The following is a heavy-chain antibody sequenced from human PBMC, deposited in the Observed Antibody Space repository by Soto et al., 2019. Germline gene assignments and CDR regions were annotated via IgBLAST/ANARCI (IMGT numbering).Heavy chain of an antibody. CDR2: ISTYTGNT. J-gene: IGHJ5*02. V-gene: IGHV1-18*01. D-gene: IGHD4-17*01. CDR3: TRWTVTNNWFDP. CDR1: GYTFTNYR. Sequence: QVQLVQSGPEVKTPGASVTVSCKTSGYTFTNYRIGWVRQAPGQGLEWMGWISTYTGNTKSVQKFQGRVTLTTDTSTSTAYMDLRSLTSDDTAVYYCTRWTVTNNWFDPWGQGTLVTVSS.